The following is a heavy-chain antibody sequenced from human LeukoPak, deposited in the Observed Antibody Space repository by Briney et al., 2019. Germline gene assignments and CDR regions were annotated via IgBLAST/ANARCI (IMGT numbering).Heavy chain of an antibody. D-gene: IGHD7-27*01. V-gene: IGHV3-23*01. Sequence: PGGSLRLSCAASGFTFSDYAMTWVRQAPGKGLEWVSGIGGSGGYHTYYADSVRGRFTISRDNSRNTLYVQMNSLRAEDTAVYYCARDRNWGAYDIWGQGTMVTVSS. CDR2: IGGSGGYHT. CDR1: GFTFSDYA. CDR3: ARDRNWGAYDI. J-gene: IGHJ3*02.